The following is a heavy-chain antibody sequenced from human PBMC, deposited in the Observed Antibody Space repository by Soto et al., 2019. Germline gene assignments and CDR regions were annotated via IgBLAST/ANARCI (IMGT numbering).Heavy chain of an antibody. D-gene: IGHD6-19*01. J-gene: IGHJ4*02. Sequence: QVQLQESGPGLVKPSGTLSLTCAVSGGSINNTYWWTWVRQSPGKGLEWIGETYHTGTTNYNPSLDSRVSISVDKAKNQFSLKVTSVTAADTAVYYCATSSGWHRKAYYWGQGTLVTVSS. CDR1: GGSINNTYW. CDR3: ATSSGWHRKAYY. CDR2: TYHTGTT. V-gene: IGHV4-4*02.